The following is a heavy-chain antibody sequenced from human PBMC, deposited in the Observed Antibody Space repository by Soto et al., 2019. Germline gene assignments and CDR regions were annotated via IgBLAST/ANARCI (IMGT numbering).Heavy chain of an antibody. V-gene: IGHV4-34*01. CDR3: ARQGDWNTNRYGMDV. CDR2: INHSGST. J-gene: IGHJ6*01. CDR1: GGSFSGYY. D-gene: IGHD1-1*01. Sequence: SETLSLTCAVYGGSFSGYYWSWIRQPPGKGLEWIGEINHSGSTNYNPSLKSRVTISVDTSKNQFSLKLSSVTAADTAVYYCARQGDWNTNRYGMDVWGQGTTVTVSS.